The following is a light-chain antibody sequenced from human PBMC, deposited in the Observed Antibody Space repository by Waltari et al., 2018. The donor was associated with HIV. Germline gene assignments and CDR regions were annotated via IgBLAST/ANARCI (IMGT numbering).Light chain of an antibody. V-gene: IGLV1-44*01. CDR2: STN. CDR1: SPNIGSNT. CDR3: AAWDDSLNGPGVV. J-gene: IGLJ2*01. Sequence: QSVLTQPPSASGTPGQRVTIPSSGRSPNIGSNTDNWSKPLPGTAPKLLIYSTNQRPSGVPDRFSGSKSGTSASLAISGLQSEDEADDYCAAWDDSLNGPGVVFGGGTKLTVL.